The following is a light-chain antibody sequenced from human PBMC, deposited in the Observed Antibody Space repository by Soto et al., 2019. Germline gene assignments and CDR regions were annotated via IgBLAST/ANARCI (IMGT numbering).Light chain of an antibody. CDR1: QSVSSY. J-gene: IGKJ3*01. Sequence: EIVLTQSPATLSLSPGERATLSCRASQSVSSYLAWYQQKPGQAPRLLIYDASNRATGIPARFSGSGSGTDFTLTISSLEPEDFAVYDCQQRSNWPPEFTFGPGTKVEIK. CDR2: DAS. V-gene: IGKV3-11*01. CDR3: QQRSNWPPEFT.